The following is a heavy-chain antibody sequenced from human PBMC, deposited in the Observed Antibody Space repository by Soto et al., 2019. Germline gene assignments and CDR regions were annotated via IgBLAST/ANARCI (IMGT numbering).Heavy chain of an antibody. CDR3: GRTYYSDASRYRHFDL. Sequence: EVQLVESGGGLVQPGGSLRLSCVASGFTITTYWMNWVRQAPGKGLEWVANIKQDGSEKYYVDSVKGRFTISRDNAENSLYLQMISLRAEDTAVYYCGRTYYSDASRYRHFDLWGRGTLITVSS. J-gene: IGHJ2*01. CDR1: GFTITTYW. V-gene: IGHV3-7*03. CDR2: IKQDGSEK. D-gene: IGHD3-22*01.